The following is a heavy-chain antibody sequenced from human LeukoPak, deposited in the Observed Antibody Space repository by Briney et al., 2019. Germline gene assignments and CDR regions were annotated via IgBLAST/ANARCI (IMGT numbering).Heavy chain of an antibody. CDR2: IIPIFGTA. V-gene: IGHV1-69*13. CDR3: ARDRTVGATDDYYYYYGMDV. Sequence: GASVKVSCKASGGTFSSYAISWVRQAPGQGLEWMGGIIPIFGTANYAQKFQGRVTITADESTSTAYMELSSLRSEDTAVYYCARDRTVGATDDYYYYYGMDVWGQGTTVTVSS. D-gene: IGHD1-26*01. J-gene: IGHJ6*02. CDR1: GGTFSSYA.